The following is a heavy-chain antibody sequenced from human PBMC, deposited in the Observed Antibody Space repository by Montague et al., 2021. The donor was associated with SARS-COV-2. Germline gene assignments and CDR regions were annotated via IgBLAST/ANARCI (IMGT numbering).Heavy chain of an antibody. V-gene: IGHV4-61*02. J-gene: IGHJ4*02. Sequence: TLSLTCTVSGASISTGIYYWSWTRQPAGQGLEWIGCIRTTGHTDYNSSLESRVFMSVDTSTNQFSLSLTSATAADTAVYSCARFGSWTLEFDHWGQGTLVTVSS. CDR3: ARFGSWTLEFDH. D-gene: IGHD1-26*01. CDR2: IRTTGHT. CDR1: GASISTGIYY.